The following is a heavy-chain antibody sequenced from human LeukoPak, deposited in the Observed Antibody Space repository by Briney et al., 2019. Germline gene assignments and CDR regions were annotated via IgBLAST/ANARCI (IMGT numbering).Heavy chain of an antibody. CDR2: VSGSGGST. CDR1: GFTFSSYG. J-gene: IGHJ6*03. Sequence: PGGSLRLSCAASGFTFSSYGMSWVRQAPGKGLEWVSAVSGSGGSTYYADSVKGRFTISRDNSKNTLYLQMNSLRVEDTAVYYCAKNYGSGSSVKYYYYMDVWGKGTTVTVSS. V-gene: IGHV3-23*01. CDR3: AKNYGSGSSVKYYYYMDV. D-gene: IGHD3-10*01.